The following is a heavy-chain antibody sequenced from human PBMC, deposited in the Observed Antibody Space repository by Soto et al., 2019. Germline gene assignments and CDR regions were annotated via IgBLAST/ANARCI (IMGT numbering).Heavy chain of an antibody. Sequence: ETVSLTCSVSCGSFTSNNWWTWVRQPPGQGLEWIGEIYRTGSTNYNPSLKSRVTISLDKSENQFSLKVTSLTAADTAVYYCASRDPGTSVDYWGQGTLVTVSS. CDR3: ASRDPGTSVDY. V-gene: IGHV4-4*02. J-gene: IGHJ4*02. D-gene: IGHD1-7*01. CDR1: CGSFTSNNW. CDR2: IYRTGST.